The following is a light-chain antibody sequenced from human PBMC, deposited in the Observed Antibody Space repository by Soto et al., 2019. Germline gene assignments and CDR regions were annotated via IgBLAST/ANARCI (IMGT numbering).Light chain of an antibody. J-gene: IGLJ1*01. V-gene: IGLV2-14*01. CDR2: EVS. CDR1: SGDVGGYNY. Sequence: QSFLTQPASVSGSPGQSITISCTGTSGDVGGYNYVSWYQQHPGKAPKLMIYEVSNRPSGVSNRFSGSKSGNTASLTISGLQAEDEADYYCSSYTSSSVCVFGTGTKVTVL. CDR3: SSYTSSSVCV.